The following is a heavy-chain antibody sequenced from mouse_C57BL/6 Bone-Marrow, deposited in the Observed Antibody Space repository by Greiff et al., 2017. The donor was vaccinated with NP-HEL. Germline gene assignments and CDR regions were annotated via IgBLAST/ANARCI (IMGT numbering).Heavy chain of an antibody. V-gene: IGHV1-15*01. CDR1: GYTFTDYE. J-gene: IGHJ1*03. CDR3: IYYYGSTYWYFDV. CDR2: IDPETGGT. Sequence: QVQLQQSGAELVRPGASVTLSCKASGYTFTDYEMHWVKQTPVHGLEWIGAIDPETGGTAYNQKFKGKAILTADKSSSTAYMELRSLTSEDSAVYYCIYYYGSTYWYFDVWGTGTTVTFSS. D-gene: IGHD1-1*01.